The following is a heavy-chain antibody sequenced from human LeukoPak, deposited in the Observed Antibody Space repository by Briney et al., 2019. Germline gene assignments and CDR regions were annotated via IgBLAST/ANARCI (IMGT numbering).Heavy chain of an antibody. CDR2: IIPIFGTA. V-gene: IGHV1-69*13. J-gene: IGHJ6*02. CDR1: GGTFSSQA. CDR3: ARAIAARGGSYYGMDV. Sequence: SVKVSCKASGGTFSSQAISWVRQAPGQGLEWMGGIIPIFGTANYAQKFQGRVTIIADESTSTAYMELSSLRSEDTAVYYCARAIAARGGSYYGMDVWGQGTTVTVSS. D-gene: IGHD6-6*01.